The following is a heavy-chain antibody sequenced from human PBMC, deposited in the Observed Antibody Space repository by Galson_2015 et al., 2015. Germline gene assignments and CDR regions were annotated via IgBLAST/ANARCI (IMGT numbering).Heavy chain of an antibody. D-gene: IGHD3-9*01. CDR3: AKEAKTGYSKPYYFDY. CDR1: GLTFSTYA. J-gene: IGHJ4*02. Sequence: SLRLSCAASGLTFSTYAMSWVRQAPGKGLDWVSGISGSGGGTYFADSVKGRFTISRDNSKNTLYLQLNSLRAEDTALYYCAKEAKTGYSKPYYFDYWGQGTLVTVSS. V-gene: IGHV3-23*01. CDR2: ISGSGGGT.